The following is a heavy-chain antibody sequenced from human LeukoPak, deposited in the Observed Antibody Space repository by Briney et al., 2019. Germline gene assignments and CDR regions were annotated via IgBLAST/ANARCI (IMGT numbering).Heavy chain of an antibody. D-gene: IGHD4-17*01. CDR2: IYYSGST. V-gene: IGHV4-39*07. CDR1: GGSISSSSYY. CDR3: ARGGGGSSTVTTYWFDP. J-gene: IGHJ5*02. Sequence: SETLSLTCTVSGGSISSSSYYWGWIRQPPGKGLEWFGSIYYSGSTYYNPSLKSRVTISVDASKNQFSLKLSSVTAADTAVYYCARGGGGSSTVTTYWFDPWGQGALATVSS.